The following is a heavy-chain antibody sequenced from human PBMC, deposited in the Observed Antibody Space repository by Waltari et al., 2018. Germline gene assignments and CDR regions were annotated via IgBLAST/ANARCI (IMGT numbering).Heavy chain of an antibody. J-gene: IGHJ5*02. V-gene: IGHV3-30*18. CDR2: AFFDGIKT. Sequence: QVQLVESGGGVVQPGMSLRLSCAASGFSLSNFGMHWVRQAPGKGLEWVALAFFDGIKTDYADSVRGRFTISRDNSMNTLYLDINNLRVDDTGIYYCAKDAFGNTYLDHWGQGTVVTVSS. CDR3: AKDAFGNTYLDH. CDR1: GFSLSNFG. D-gene: IGHD3-10*01.